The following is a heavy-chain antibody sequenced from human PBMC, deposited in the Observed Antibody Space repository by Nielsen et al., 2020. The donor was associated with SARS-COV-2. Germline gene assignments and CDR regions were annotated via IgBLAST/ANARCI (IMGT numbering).Heavy chain of an antibody. CDR2: IIPILGIA. CDR1: GGTFSSYA. D-gene: IGHD1-26*01. J-gene: IGHJ4*02. V-gene: IGHV1-69*04. Sequence: SVKVSCKASGGTFSSYAISWVRQAPGQGLEWMGRIIPILGIANYAQKFQGRVTVTADESTSTAYMELSSLRSEDTAVYYCARSPLGGSYFYFDYWGQGTLVTVSS. CDR3: ARSPLGGSYFYFDY.